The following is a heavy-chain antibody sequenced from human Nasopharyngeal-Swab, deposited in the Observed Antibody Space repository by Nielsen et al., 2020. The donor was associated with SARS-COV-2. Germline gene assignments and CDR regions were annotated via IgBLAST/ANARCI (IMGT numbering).Heavy chain of an antibody. CDR2: ISYDGSNK. J-gene: IGHJ4*02. D-gene: IGHD2-2*02. V-gene: IGHV3-30-3*01. Sequence: VRQAPGKGLEWVAVISYDGSNKYYADSVKGRFTIPRDNSKNTLYLQMNSLRAEDTAVYYCARARKDCSSTSCYTSDYWGQGTLVTVSS. CDR3: ARARKDCSSTSCYTSDY.